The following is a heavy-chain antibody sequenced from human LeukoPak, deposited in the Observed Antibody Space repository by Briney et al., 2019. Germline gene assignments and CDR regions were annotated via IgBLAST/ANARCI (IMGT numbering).Heavy chain of an antibody. V-gene: IGHV5-51*01. CDR1: GYSFTSYW. Sequence: GESLKISCKGSGYSFTSYWIAWVRQMPGKGLEWMGIIYPGDSDTRYSPSFQGQVTISADKSISTAYLQWSSLRAPDSAMYYCAIRCSTMESFDIWGQGTMVTVSS. CDR2: IYPGDSDT. J-gene: IGHJ3*02. CDR3: AIRCSTMESFDI. D-gene: IGHD3-3*01.